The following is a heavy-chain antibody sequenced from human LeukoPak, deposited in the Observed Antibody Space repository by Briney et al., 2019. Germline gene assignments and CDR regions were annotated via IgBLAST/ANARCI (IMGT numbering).Heavy chain of an antibody. CDR1: GFTVSSNY. V-gene: IGHV3-66*02. CDR3: ARERYQSSGCYLGWFDP. CDR2: IYSGGST. Sequence: PGGSLGLSCAASGFTVSSNYMSWVRQAPGKGLEWVSVIYSGGSTYYADSVKGRFTISRDNSKNTLYLQMNSLRAEDTAVYYCARERYQSSGCYLGWFDPWGQGTLVTVSS. J-gene: IGHJ5*02. D-gene: IGHD6-19*01.